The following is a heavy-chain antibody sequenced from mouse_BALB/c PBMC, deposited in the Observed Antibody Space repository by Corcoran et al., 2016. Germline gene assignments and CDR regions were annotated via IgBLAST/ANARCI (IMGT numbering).Heavy chain of an antibody. CDR3: AGSPRNYHYFDY. J-gene: IGHJ2*01. V-gene: IGHV14-3*02. Sequence: EVQLQQSGAELVKPGASVKLSCTASGFNIKDTYMHWVKQRPEQGLEWIGRIDPANGNTKYDPKFQGKATITADTSSNTAYLQLSSLTSEDTAVYYCAGSPRNYHYFDYWGQGTTLTVSS. CDR2: IDPANGNT. CDR1: GFNIKDTY. D-gene: IGHD2-1*01.